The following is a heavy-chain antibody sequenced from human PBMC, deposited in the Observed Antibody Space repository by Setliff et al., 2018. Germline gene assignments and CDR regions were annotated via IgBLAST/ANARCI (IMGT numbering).Heavy chain of an antibody. Sequence: QTGGSLRLSCAASGFTFSSYAMSWVRQAPGKGLEWVSAISGSGGSTYYADSVKGRFTISRDNSKNTLYLQMNSLRAEDTAVYYCAKDQAAWYYYGSGSYYYDYWGQGTLVTVSS. J-gene: IGHJ4*02. V-gene: IGHV3-23*01. D-gene: IGHD3-10*01. CDR1: GFTFSSYA. CDR3: AKDQAAWYYYGSGSYYYDY. CDR2: ISGSGGST.